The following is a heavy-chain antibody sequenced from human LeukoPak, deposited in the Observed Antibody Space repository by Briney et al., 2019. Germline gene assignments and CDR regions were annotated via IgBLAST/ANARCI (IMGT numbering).Heavy chain of an antibody. CDR2: INHSGST. J-gene: IGHJ6*03. Sequence: PSETLSLTCAVYGGSFSGYYWSWIRQPPGTGLEWIGEINHSGSTKYNSSLKSRVTISVDTSKNQFSLKLSSVTAADTAVYYCARIDCSSSSCYGGDYYYYYMDVWGKGTPVTVSS. D-gene: IGHD2-2*01. CDR3: ARIDCSSSSCYGGDYYYYYMDV. V-gene: IGHV4-34*01. CDR1: GGSFSGYY.